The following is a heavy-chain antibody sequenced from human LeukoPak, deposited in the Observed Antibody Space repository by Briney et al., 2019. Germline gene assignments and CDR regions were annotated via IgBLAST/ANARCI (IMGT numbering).Heavy chain of an antibody. CDR3: ARYVPYYFDY. V-gene: IGHV1-24*01. CDR2: FDPEDGET. J-gene: IGHJ4*02. Sequence: ASVKVSCKVSGYTLTELSMHWVRQAPGKGLEWMGGFDPEDGETIYAQKFQGRVTMTTDTSTSTAYMELRSLRSDDTAVYYCARYVPYYFDYWGQGTLVTVSS. D-gene: IGHD2-2*01. CDR1: GYTLTELS.